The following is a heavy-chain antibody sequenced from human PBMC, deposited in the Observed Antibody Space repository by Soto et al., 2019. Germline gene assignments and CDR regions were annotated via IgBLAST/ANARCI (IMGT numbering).Heavy chain of an antibody. CDR1: GGSFSGYY. J-gene: IGHJ4*02. CDR3: ASGTNTIFGVVTHFDY. CDR2: INHSGST. V-gene: IGHV4-34*01. D-gene: IGHD3-3*01. Sequence: SETLSLTCAVYGGSFSGYYWSWIRQPPGKGLEWIGEINHSGSTNYNPSLKSRVTISVDTSKNQFSLKLSSVTAADTAVYYCASGTNTIFGVVTHFDYWGQGTLVTSPQ.